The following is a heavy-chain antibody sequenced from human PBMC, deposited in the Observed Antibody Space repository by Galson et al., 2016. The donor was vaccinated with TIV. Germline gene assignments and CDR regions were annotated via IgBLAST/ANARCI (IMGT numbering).Heavy chain of an antibody. J-gene: IGHJ4*02. V-gene: IGHV1-8*01. Sequence: SVKVSCKASGYTFTSFDISWIRQAPGQGLEWMGWMSPANGNTGYAQKFRGRITMTRHPSTTTVYMELSGLTSEDTAVYYCARGHYYGTSGYSFDFWGQGTLVTASS. CDR1: GYTFTSFD. CDR2: MSPANGNT. CDR3: ARGHYYGTSGYSFDF. D-gene: IGHD3-22*01.